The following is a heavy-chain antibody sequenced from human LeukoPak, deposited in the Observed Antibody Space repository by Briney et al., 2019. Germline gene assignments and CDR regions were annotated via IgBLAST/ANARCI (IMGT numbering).Heavy chain of an antibody. CDR2: ISYDGSNK. D-gene: IGHD5-24*01. CDR3: AKSGYNRFDY. CDR1: GFTFSSYA. Sequence: GGSLRLSCAASGFTFSSYAMHWVRQAPGKGLEWVAVISYDGSNKYYADSVKGRFTISRDNSKNTLYLQMDSLRAEDTAVYYCAKSGYNRFDYWGQGTLVTVSS. J-gene: IGHJ4*02. V-gene: IGHV3-30*04.